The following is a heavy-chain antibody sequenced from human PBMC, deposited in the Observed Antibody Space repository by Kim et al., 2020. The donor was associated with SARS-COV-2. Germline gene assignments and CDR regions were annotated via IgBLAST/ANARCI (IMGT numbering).Heavy chain of an antibody. CDR3: AKGPAWEYYYYGRDV. Sequence: DTVKGRFTQSRDNSKNTLSLQMNSLRAEDAAVDYCAKGPAWEYYYYGRDVWGQGTTVTVSS. V-gene: IGHV3-23*01. D-gene: IGHD1-26*01. J-gene: IGHJ6*02.